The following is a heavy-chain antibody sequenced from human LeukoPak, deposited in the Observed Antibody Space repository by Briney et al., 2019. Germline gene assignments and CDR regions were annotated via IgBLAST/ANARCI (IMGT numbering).Heavy chain of an antibody. CDR3: AREHIVGATQPTFDP. V-gene: IGHV3-72*01. D-gene: IGHD1-26*01. CDR2: TRNKANSYTT. Sequence: GSLRLSCAASGFTFSDHYMDWVRQAPGKGLEWAGRTRNKANSYTTEYAASVKGRFTTSRDDSKNSLYLQMNSLKTEDTAVYYCAREHIVGATQPTFDPWGQGTLVTVSS. J-gene: IGHJ5*02. CDR1: GFTFSDHY.